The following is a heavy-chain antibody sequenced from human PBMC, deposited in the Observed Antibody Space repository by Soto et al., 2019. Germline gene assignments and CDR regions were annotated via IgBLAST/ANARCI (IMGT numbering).Heavy chain of an antibody. CDR3: TGETLRLRFLEWLRAFDI. J-gene: IGHJ3*02. Sequence: EVQLVESGGGLVKPGGSLRLSCAASVFTFSNASMSWVRQAPGKGLEWVGRIKSKTDGGTTDYAAPVKCRFTISRDDSKNTLYLQMNSLKAEDTAVYYCTGETLRLRFLEWLRAFDIWGQGTMVTVSS. CDR1: VFTFSNAS. V-gene: IGHV3-15*01. D-gene: IGHD3-3*01. CDR2: IKSKTDGGTT.